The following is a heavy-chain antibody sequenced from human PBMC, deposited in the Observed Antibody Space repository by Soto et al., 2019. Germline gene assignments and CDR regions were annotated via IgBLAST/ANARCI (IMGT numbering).Heavy chain of an antibody. CDR1: GFTFSSYW. J-gene: IGHJ4*02. Sequence: VHLEESGGGVVQPGGSLRLSCAASGFTFSSYWMNWVRQAPGKGLEWVANINQDGNEDNLLDSVKGRFTISRDNAKNSLLLQMQTLRVDDTAVYYCARTGDGHHDFLDYWGQGALVSVSS. CDR3: ARTGDGHHDFLDY. V-gene: IGHV3-7*01. D-gene: IGHD1-1*01. CDR2: INQDGNED.